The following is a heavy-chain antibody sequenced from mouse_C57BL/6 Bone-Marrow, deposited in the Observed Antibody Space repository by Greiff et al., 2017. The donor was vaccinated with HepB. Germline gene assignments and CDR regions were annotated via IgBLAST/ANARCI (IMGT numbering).Heavy chain of an antibody. V-gene: IGHV1-75*01. CDR2: IFPGSGST. Sequence: QVHVKQSGPELVKPGASVKISCKASGYTFTDYYINWVKQRPGQGLEWIGWIFPGSGSTYYNEKFKGKATLTVDKSSSTAYMLLSSLTSEDSAVYFCARNWVTTDGGAMDYWGQGTSVTVSS. J-gene: IGHJ4*01. CDR3: ARNWVTTDGGAMDY. D-gene: IGHD2-2*01. CDR1: GYTFTDYY.